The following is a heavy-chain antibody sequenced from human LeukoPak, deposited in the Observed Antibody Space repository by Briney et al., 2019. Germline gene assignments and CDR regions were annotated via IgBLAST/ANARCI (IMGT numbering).Heavy chain of an antibody. Sequence: PGGSLRLSCAASGFTVSSNYMSWVRQAPGKGLEWVPVIYSGGSTYYADSVKGRFTISRDNSKNTLYLQMNSLRAEDAAVYYCARGGSSGPMDYWGQGTLVTVSS. J-gene: IGHJ4*02. V-gene: IGHV3-66*02. CDR1: GFTVSSNY. D-gene: IGHD6-19*01. CDR3: ARGGSSGPMDY. CDR2: IYSGGST.